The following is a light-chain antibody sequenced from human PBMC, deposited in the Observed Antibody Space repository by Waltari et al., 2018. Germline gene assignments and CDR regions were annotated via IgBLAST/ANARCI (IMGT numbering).Light chain of an antibody. Sequence: VMTQSPDSLAVSLVERATINCRSSQSVLSNNQNYLAWYQQKPGQPPKLPIYWASTRASGVPDRFGGSGSGTDFTLTISSLQAEDVAVYYCQQHHSAPLTFGGGTKVEI. CDR2: WAS. V-gene: IGKV4-1*01. CDR1: QSVLSNNQNY. J-gene: IGKJ4*01. CDR3: QQHHSAPLT.